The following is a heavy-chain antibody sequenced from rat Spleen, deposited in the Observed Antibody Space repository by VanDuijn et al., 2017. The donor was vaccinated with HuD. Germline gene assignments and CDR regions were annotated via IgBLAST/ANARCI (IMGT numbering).Heavy chain of an antibody. Sequence: EVQLQESGPGLVKPSQSLSLTCSVTGYSITSSYRWNWIRKFPGNKLEWMGYINSAGSTNYNPSLKSRISITRDTSKNQFFLQVNSVTTEDTATYYCARLGYWYFDFWGPGTMVTVSS. J-gene: IGHJ1*01. CDR3: ARLGYWYFDF. D-gene: IGHD5-1*01. V-gene: IGHV3-3*01. CDR2: INSAGST. CDR1: GYSITSSYR.